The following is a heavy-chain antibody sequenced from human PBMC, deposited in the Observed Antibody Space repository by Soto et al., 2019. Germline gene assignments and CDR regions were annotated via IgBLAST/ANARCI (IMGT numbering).Heavy chain of an antibody. CDR1: GFSFTSYA. V-gene: IGHV3-23*01. J-gene: IGHJ4*02. D-gene: IGHD1-26*01. CDR3: ARWSVLDY. Sequence: EVQLLESGGGLVRPGGSLRLSCAAPGFSFTSYALSWVRQAPGKGLEWVSTISGSDGKTYYADSVKGRFSISRDTSKTTLYLQMNSLRVEDTAVYYCARWSVLDYWGQGTRVTVS. CDR2: ISGSDGKT.